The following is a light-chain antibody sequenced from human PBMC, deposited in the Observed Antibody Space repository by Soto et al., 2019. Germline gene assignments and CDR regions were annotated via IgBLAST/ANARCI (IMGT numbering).Light chain of an antibody. CDR3: QQYYSTPWT. Sequence: DIVMTQSPDSLAESLGERATINCKSSQSVLYSSNNKNYLAWYQQKPGQRPKLLIYWASTRESGVPDRFSGSGSGTDFTLTISSLQAEDVAVYYCQQYYSTPWTFGQGTKVEIK. CDR2: WAS. J-gene: IGKJ1*01. V-gene: IGKV4-1*01. CDR1: QSVLYSSNNKNY.